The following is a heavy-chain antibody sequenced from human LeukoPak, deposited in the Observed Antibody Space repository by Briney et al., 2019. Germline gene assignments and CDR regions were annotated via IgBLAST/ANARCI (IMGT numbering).Heavy chain of an antibody. J-gene: IGHJ5*02. CDR3: ARPLDYGDYL. V-gene: IGHV1-2*02. D-gene: IGHD4-17*01. CDR1: GYIFTGYY. Sequence: GASVKVSCKASGYIFTGYYMHWGRQAPGQELEWMGWINPNSGGTNYAQKFQGRVTMTRDTSISTAYMELSRLRSDDTAVYYCARPLDYGDYLWGQGTLVTVSS. CDR2: INPNSGGT.